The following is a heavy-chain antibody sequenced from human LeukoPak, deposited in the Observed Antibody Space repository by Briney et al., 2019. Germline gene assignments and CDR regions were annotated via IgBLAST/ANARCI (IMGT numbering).Heavy chain of an antibody. Sequence: PSETLSLTCTVSGGSISSRNYYWGWIRQPPGKGLEWIGTSYYSGSTYYNPSLKSRVTISVDTSKNQFFLKLSSVIAADTAVYYCARDLYDFWSGFVHWGQGTLVTVSS. V-gene: IGHV4-39*07. CDR1: GGSISSRNYY. D-gene: IGHD3-3*01. CDR3: ARDLYDFWSGFVH. CDR2: SYYSGST. J-gene: IGHJ4*02.